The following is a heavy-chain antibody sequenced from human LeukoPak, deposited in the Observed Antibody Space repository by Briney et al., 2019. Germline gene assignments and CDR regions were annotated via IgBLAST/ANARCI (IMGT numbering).Heavy chain of an antibody. J-gene: IGHJ3*02. V-gene: IGHV3-11*03. D-gene: IGHD4-17*01. CDR3: ATLPLRDAFDI. CDR1: GFTFSDYY. CDR2: ISSSSSYT. Sequence: GGSLRLSCAASGFTFSDYYMSWIRQAPGKGLEWVSYISSSSSYTNYADSVKGRFTISRDNAKNSLYLQMNSLRAEDTAVYYCATLPLRDAFDIWGQGTMATVSS.